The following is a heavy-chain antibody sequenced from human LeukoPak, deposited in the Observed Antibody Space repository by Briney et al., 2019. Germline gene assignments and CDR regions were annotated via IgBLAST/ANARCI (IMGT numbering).Heavy chain of an antibody. V-gene: IGHV3-30*18. D-gene: IGHD3-22*01. J-gene: IGHJ4*02. CDR2: ISYDGSNK. CDR1: GFTFSSYG. Sequence: PGGSLRLSCAASGFTFSSYGMHWVRQAPGKGLEWVAVISYDGSNKYYADSVKGRFTISRDNSKNTLYLQMNSLRAEDTAVYYCAKDVRTNYYDSSGYPLQGYWGQGTLVTVSS. CDR3: AKDVRTNYYDSSGYPLQGY.